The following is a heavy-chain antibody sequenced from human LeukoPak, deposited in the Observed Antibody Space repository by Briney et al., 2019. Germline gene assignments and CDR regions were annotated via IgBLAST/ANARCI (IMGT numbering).Heavy chain of an antibody. CDR2: IRSKANSYAT. Sequence: GESLKISCAASGFTFSGSAMHWVRQASGKGLEWVGRIRSKANSYATAYAASVKGRFTISRDDSKNTAYLQMNSLKTEDTAVYYCTRQGIVAPNWGQGTLVTVSS. D-gene: IGHD1-26*01. V-gene: IGHV3-73*01. CDR1: GFTFSGSA. CDR3: TRQGIVAPN. J-gene: IGHJ4*02.